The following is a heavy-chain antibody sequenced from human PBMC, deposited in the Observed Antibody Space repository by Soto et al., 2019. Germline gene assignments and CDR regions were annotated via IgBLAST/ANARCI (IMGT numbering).Heavy chain of an antibody. Sequence: SETLSLTCTVSGGSISSYYWSWIRQPAGKGLEWIGRIYTSGSTNYNPSLKGRVTMSVDTSKNQFSLKLSSVTAADTAVYYCARDRGWLQDYYYGMDVWGQGTTVTVSS. CDR3: ARDRGWLQDYYYGMDV. CDR1: GGSISSYY. J-gene: IGHJ6*02. V-gene: IGHV4-4*07. D-gene: IGHD5-12*01. CDR2: IYTSGST.